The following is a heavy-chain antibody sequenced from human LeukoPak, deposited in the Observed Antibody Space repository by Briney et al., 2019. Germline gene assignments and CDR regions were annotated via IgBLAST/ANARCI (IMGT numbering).Heavy chain of an antibody. CDR3: VTDPIAVGATDFDY. D-gene: IGHD1-26*01. Sequence: ASVKVSCTASGYTFTSYGISWVRQAPRQGLEWMGWISAYNGNTNYAQKLQGRVTMTTDTSTSTAYMELRSLRSDDTAVYYCVTDPIAVGATDFDYWGQGTLVTVSS. CDR1: GYTFTSYG. CDR2: ISAYNGNT. J-gene: IGHJ4*02. V-gene: IGHV1-18*01.